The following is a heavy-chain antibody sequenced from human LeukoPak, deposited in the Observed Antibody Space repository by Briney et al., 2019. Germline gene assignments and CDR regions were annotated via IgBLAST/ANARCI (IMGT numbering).Heavy chain of an antibody. CDR1: GFTFSSYE. Sequence: GGSLRLSCAVSGFTFSSYEMNWVRQAPGKGLEWVSYISSSGFNIYYADSVKGRFTISRDNAKNSLYLQMNSLRAEDTAVYYCARDLPLSYDSSGYYFSRWFDPWGQGTLVTVSS. CDR3: ARDLPLSYDSSGYYFSRWFDP. D-gene: IGHD3-22*01. V-gene: IGHV3-48*03. J-gene: IGHJ5*02. CDR2: ISSSGFNI.